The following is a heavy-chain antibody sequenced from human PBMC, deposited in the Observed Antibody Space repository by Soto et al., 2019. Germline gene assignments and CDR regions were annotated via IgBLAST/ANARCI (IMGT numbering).Heavy chain of an antibody. J-gene: IGHJ3*02. Sequence: QVQLVQSGAEVKKPGSSVKVSCRASGGIFSSYAINWVRQAPGQGLEWMGGIIPLFGTTNYAQKLQGRVTISADESAHTAYMGLRSLRSEDTAVYYCARVQYSGTYLHAFDSWGQWTRVTVSS. CDR3: ARVQYSGTYLHAFDS. CDR1: GGIFSSYA. CDR2: IIPLFGTT. D-gene: IGHD1-26*01. V-gene: IGHV1-69*01.